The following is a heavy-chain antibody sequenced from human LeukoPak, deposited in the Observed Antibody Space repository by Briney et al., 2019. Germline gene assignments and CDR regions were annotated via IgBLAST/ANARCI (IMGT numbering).Heavy chain of an antibody. J-gene: IGHJ4*02. CDR2: INPNSGGT. Sequence: ASVKVSCKASGYTFTGYYMHWVRQAPGQGLEWMGWINPNSGGTNYAQKFQGRVAMTRDTSISTAYMELSRLRSDDTAVYYCARVLTIFGVVTPSGYWGQGTLVTVSS. V-gene: IGHV1-2*02. D-gene: IGHD3-3*01. CDR1: GYTFTGYY. CDR3: ARVLTIFGVVTPSGY.